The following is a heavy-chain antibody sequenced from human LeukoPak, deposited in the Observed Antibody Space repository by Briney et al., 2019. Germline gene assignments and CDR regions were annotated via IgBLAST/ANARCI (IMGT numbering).Heavy chain of an antibody. J-gene: IGHJ4*02. CDR3: ARGYSYGYYFDY. Sequence: GGSLRLSCAASGFTFSDYSMNWVRQAPGKGLEWVSYISSSSGSMHYADSVKGRFTISRDNAKNSLDLQMNSLRAEDTAVYYCARGYSYGYYFDYWGQGTLVTVSS. D-gene: IGHD5-18*01. CDR1: GFTFSDYS. V-gene: IGHV3-48*04. CDR2: ISSSSGSM.